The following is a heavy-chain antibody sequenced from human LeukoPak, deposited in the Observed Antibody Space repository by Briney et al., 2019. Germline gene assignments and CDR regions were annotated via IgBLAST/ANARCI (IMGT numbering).Heavy chain of an antibody. CDR2: ISGSDGST. CDR1: GFTFSTYA. J-gene: IGHJ4*02. V-gene: IGHV3-23*01. D-gene: IGHD6-13*01. Sequence: GGSLRLSCAASGFTFSTYAMSWVRQAPGKGLEWVSGISGSDGSTYYADSVKGRFTISRDNSKNTLYLRMNSLRVEDTAVYYCAKGSSPLGHFDYWGQGTLVTVSS. CDR3: AKGSSPLGHFDY.